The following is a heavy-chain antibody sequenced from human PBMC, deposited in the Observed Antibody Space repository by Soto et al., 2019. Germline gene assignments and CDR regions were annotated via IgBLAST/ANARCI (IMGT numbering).Heavy chain of an antibody. CDR3: ARGGSGDFWSGYYQTRPAMDV. Sequence: NPSETLSLTCAVYGGSFSGYYWSWIRQPPGKGLEWIGEINHSGSTNYNPSLKSRVTISVDTSKNQFSLKLSSVTAADTAVYYCARGGSGDFWSGYYQTRPAMDVWGKGTTVTVSS. J-gene: IGHJ6*03. CDR1: GGSFSGYY. CDR2: INHSGST. V-gene: IGHV4-34*01. D-gene: IGHD3-3*01.